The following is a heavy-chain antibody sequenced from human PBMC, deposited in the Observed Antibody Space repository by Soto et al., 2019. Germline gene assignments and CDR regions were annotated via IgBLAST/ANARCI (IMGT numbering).Heavy chain of an antibody. V-gene: IGHV3-15*01. CDR2: IKSKTDGGTT. Sequence: EVQLVESGGGLVKPGGSLRLSCVASGFTFSNAWMSWVRQAPGKGLEWVGRIKSKTDGGTTDYAAPVKGRFTISRDDSKNTLYLQMNSLKTEDTAVYYCTTSERVYDYIWGSYRSDAFDIWGQGTMVTVSS. J-gene: IGHJ3*02. CDR1: GFTFSNAW. CDR3: TTSERVYDYIWGSYRSDAFDI. D-gene: IGHD3-16*02.